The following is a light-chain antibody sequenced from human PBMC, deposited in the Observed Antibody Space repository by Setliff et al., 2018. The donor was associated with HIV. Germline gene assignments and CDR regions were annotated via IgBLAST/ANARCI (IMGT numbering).Light chain of an antibody. CDR2: EVS. CDR1: SSDVGGYNY. CDR3: SSYTSSSLYV. Sequence: VLTQPASVSGSPGQSITISCTGTSSDVGGYNYVSWYQQHPGNAPKLMIFEVSNRPSGVSNRFSGSKSGNTASLTISGLQAEDEADYYCSSYTSSSLYVFGTGTKVTVL. J-gene: IGLJ1*01. V-gene: IGLV2-14*01.